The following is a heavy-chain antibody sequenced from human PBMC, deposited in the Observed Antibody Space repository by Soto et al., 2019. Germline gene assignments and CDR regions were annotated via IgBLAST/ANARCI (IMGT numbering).Heavy chain of an antibody. CDR2: IYYSGST. V-gene: IGHV4-61*08. Sequence: SETLSLTCTVSGGSVSSGGYYWSWIRQPPGKGLEWIGYIYYSGSTNYNPSLKSRVTISVDTSKNQFSLKLSSVTAADTAVYYCARYDSSGYPPRDYGMDVWGQGTAVTVSS. D-gene: IGHD3-22*01. CDR1: GGSVSSGGYY. J-gene: IGHJ6*02. CDR3: ARYDSSGYPPRDYGMDV.